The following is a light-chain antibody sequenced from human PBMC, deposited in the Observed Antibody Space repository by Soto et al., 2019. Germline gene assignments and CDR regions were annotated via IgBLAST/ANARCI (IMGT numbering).Light chain of an antibody. CDR2: DVT. CDR1: SSDVGRYDY. J-gene: IGLJ1*01. V-gene: IGLV2-11*01. CDR3: CSSSGSYLVM. Sequence: LTQPRSVSASPGRSVTISCTGTSSDVGRYDYVSWYQQHPGKAPKLIVYDVTERPSGVPDRFSGCKSGNTASLTISGLPAEYEADYSCCSSSGSYLVMFGTGTKLTVL.